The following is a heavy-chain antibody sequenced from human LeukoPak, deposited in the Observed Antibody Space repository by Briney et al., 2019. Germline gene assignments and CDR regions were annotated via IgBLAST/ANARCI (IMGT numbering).Heavy chain of an antibody. D-gene: IGHD5-18*01. CDR3: AKDRGYSYGGPLDY. CDR2: ITGGGST. Sequence: GGSLRLSCAASGFTFSSYAMTWVRQAPGKGLEWVSAITGGGSTYYADSVKGRFTISRDNSKNTLYLQMNSLRAEDTAVYYCAKDRGYSYGGPLDYWGQGTLVTVSS. CDR1: GFTFSSYA. V-gene: IGHV3-23*01. J-gene: IGHJ4*02.